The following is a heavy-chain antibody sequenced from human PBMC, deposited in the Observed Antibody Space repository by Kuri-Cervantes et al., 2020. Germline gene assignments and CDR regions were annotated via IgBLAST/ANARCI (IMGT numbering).Heavy chain of an antibody. CDR2: IYYSGST. CDR1: GGSISSSSYY. V-gene: IGHV4-39*07. Sequence: GSLRLSCTVSGGSISSSSYYWGWIRQPPGKGLEWIGSIYYSGSTYYNPSLKSRVTISVDTSKNQFSLKLSSVTAADTAVYYCASLAVADPFDYWGQGTLVTVSS. D-gene: IGHD6-19*01. J-gene: IGHJ4*02. CDR3: ASLAVADPFDY.